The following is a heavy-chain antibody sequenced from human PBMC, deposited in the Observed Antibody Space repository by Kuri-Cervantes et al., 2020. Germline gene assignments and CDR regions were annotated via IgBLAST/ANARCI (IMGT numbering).Heavy chain of an antibody. CDR1: GYSIISAYS. Sequence: SETLSLTCAVSGYSIISAYSWGWIRQPLGKGLEWIGSIFHTGSTYYNPSLKSRVTISADTSKNQFSLKLSSVTAADTAVYYCARVRKYYYGSGSCFDYWGQGTLVTVSS. V-gene: IGHV4-38-2*01. D-gene: IGHD3-10*01. CDR2: IFHTGST. J-gene: IGHJ4*02. CDR3: ARVRKYYYGSGSCFDY.